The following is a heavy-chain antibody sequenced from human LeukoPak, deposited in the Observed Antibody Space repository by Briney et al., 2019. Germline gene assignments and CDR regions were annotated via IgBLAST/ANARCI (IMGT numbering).Heavy chain of an antibody. V-gene: IGHV3-7*01. CDR1: GFTFSSYW. Sequence: GGSLRLSCAASGFTFSSYWMSWVRQAPGKGLEWVANIRQDGSEKYYVDSVKGRFTISRDNAKKSLYLQMNSLRAEDTAVYYCARYPLSSWYVYFDYWGQGTLVTVSS. CDR3: ARYPLSSWYVYFDY. J-gene: IGHJ4*02. D-gene: IGHD6-13*01. CDR2: IRQDGSEK.